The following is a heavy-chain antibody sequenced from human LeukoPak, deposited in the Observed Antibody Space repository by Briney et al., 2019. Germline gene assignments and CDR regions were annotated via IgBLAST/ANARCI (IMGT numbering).Heavy chain of an antibody. V-gene: IGHV4-59*01. CDR3: ARPYCSAGNCYSNFDS. CDR1: GGSISSYY. Sequence: SETLSLTCTVSGGSISSYYWSWIRQPPGKGLERIGYIYYSGSTNYNPSLKSRVTISVDTSKNQFSLKLSSVTAADTAVYYCARPYCSAGNCYSNFDSWGQGTLVTVSS. CDR2: IYYSGST. J-gene: IGHJ4*02. D-gene: IGHD2-15*01.